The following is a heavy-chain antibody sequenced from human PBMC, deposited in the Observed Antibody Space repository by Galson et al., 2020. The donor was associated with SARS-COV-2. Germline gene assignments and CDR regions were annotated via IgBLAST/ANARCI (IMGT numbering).Heavy chain of an antibody. CDR2: IWYDGTNK. Sequence: GGSLRLSCAASGFTFSTYGMHWVRQAPGKGLEWVAVIWYDGTNKYYADSVKGRYTISRDNSKNTLYLQMNSLRAEDTAVYYCARVVLRSWALDYWGQGTLVTVSS. V-gene: IGHV3-33*01. CDR1: GFTFSTYG. D-gene: IGHD3-22*01. CDR3: ARVVLRSWALDY. J-gene: IGHJ4*02.